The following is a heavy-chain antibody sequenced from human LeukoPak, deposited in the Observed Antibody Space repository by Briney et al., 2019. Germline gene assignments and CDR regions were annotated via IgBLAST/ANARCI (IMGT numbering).Heavy chain of an antibody. CDR3: ARVSSGSTADFDY. D-gene: IGHD6-19*01. CDR2: ISYSGST. CDR1: GGSFRSYY. J-gene: IGHJ4*02. V-gene: IGHV4-59*01. Sequence: PSETLSLTCTVSGGSFRSYYWSWIRQSPGKGLEGIGYISYSGSTNYNPSLKSRATISVDTSKNQFSLKLSSVTAADTAVYYCARVSSGSTADFDYWGQGTLVTVSS.